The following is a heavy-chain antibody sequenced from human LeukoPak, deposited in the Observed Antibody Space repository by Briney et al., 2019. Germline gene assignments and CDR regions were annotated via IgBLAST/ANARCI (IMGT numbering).Heavy chain of an antibody. D-gene: IGHD3-22*01. CDR3: ARLDPGYYDKVGYY. Sequence: SETLSLTCTVSGYSISSNFYWGWIRQSPAKGLEWIWSIYHSGSTYYNPPLKNRITISVDTSTNQFSLKLSSVTASDTAMYYCARLDPGYYDKVGYYWGQGTLVTVSS. V-gene: IGHV4-38-2*02. J-gene: IGHJ4*02. CDR1: GYSISSNFY. CDR2: IYHSGST.